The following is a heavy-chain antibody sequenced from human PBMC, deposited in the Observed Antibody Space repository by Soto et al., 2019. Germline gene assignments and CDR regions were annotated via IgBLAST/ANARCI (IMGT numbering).Heavy chain of an antibody. CDR2: IYSCASAT. CDR1: WYSFSSYL. J-gene: IGHJ6*02. Sequence: ESLKISCKGSWYSFSSYLVGWGRPMPGEGLGWRGIIYSCASATRYRPSFQGQVTISADKSISTAYLQWSSLKASDTAMYYCATRRALTDSSGYYYYYGMDVWGQGTTVTVSS. CDR3: ATRRALTDSSGYYYYYGMDV. V-gene: IGHV5-51*01. D-gene: IGHD3-22*01.